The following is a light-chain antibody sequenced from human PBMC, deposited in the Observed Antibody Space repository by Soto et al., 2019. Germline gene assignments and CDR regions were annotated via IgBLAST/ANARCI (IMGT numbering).Light chain of an antibody. CDR3: QQSYSTPTWT. J-gene: IGKJ1*01. V-gene: IGKV1-39*01. CDR1: QNSSSY. CDR2: AAS. Sequence: DIPMTQSLSSLSASAVDSVTSPCRESQNSSSYIKWYQQKPGKAPKLLLYAASSLQSGVLSRLSGSRAGTDFTLTISSLQPEDFATYYCQQSYSTPTWTFGQGTKVDIK.